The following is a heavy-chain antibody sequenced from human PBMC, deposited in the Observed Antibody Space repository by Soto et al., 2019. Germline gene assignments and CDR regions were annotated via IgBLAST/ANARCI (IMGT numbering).Heavy chain of an antibody. Sequence: LRLSCAASEFTFTNAWMSWVRQAPGKGLEWVGRIKSKTAGGTTDYAAPVQGRFTISRDESRNTLYLQMNSLKTEDTAVYYCTSLYYGHWGQGTLVTVSS. D-gene: IGHD4-17*01. CDR1: EFTFTNAW. CDR2: IKSKTAGGTT. J-gene: IGHJ4*02. CDR3: TSLYYGH. V-gene: IGHV3-15*01.